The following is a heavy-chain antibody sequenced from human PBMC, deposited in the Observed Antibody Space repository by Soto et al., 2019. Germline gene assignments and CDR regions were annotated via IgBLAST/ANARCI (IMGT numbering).Heavy chain of an antibody. CDR3: ATLCGGACFTDY. V-gene: IGHV1-3*04. Sequence: ASVKVSCKASGYTFTSYTMHWVRQAPGQRLEWMGWINTGNGNTKYSQKFQGRVTITRDTSASTAYMELSSLRSEDTAVYYCATLCGGACFTDYWGQGTPVTVSS. D-gene: IGHD2-21*02. J-gene: IGHJ4*02. CDR1: GYTFTSYT. CDR2: INTGNGNT.